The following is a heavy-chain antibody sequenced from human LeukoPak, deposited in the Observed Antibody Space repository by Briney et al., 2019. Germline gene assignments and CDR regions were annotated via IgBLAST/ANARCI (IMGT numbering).Heavy chain of an antibody. CDR2: INHSGST. J-gene: IGHJ4*02. Sequence: SETLSLTCAVYGGSFSGCYWSWIRQPPGKGLEWIGEINHSGSTNYNPSLKSRVTISVDTSKNQFSLKLSSVTAADTAVYYCARGRESGSYFKDYWGQGTLVTVSS. D-gene: IGHD1-26*01. CDR3: ARGRESGSYFKDY. V-gene: IGHV4-34*01. CDR1: GGSFSGCY.